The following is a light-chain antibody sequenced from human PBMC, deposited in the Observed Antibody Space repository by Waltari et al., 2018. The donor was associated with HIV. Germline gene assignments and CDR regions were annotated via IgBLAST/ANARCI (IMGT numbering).Light chain of an antibody. V-gene: IGLV2-8*01. Sequence: QSALTQPPSASGSPGQSVTISCTGTSSDIGSYDYVSWYQQYPGKAPKLLIYEVTQRPPGVPDRFSGAKSGNTASLTVSGLQTEDEAEYYCSSYTDTSNVIFGGGTRMTV. J-gene: IGLJ2*01. CDR3: SSYTDTSNVI. CDR1: SSDIGSYDY. CDR2: EVT.